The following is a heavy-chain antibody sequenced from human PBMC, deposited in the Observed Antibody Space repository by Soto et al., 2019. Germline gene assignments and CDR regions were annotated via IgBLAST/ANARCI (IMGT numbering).Heavy chain of an antibody. V-gene: IGHV3-23*01. J-gene: IGHJ4*02. CDR1: GFTFSSYA. Sequence: EVQLLESGGGLVQPGGSLRLSCAASGFTFSSYAMSWVRQAPGKGLEWVSAISGSGGSTYYADSVKGRFTISRDNSKITLYLQMNSLRADDTAVYYCAKDLRGNYVGNFDCWGQGTLVTVSS. D-gene: IGHD3-10*01. CDR2: ISGSGGST. CDR3: AKDLRGNYVGNFDC.